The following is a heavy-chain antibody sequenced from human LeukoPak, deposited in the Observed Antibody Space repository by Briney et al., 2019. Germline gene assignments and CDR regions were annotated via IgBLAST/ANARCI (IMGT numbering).Heavy chain of an antibody. Sequence: GGSLRLSCAASGFTFSSYSMNWVRQAPGKGLEWVSGISGSGASIYYAESAKGRFTISRDNSKNSLYLQMNSLRAEDTAVYYCARNYYGSGSLDTTFDYWGQGTLVTVSS. CDR1: GFTFSSYS. D-gene: IGHD3-10*01. J-gene: IGHJ4*02. CDR2: ISGSGASI. V-gene: IGHV3-48*01. CDR3: ARNYYGSGSLDTTFDY.